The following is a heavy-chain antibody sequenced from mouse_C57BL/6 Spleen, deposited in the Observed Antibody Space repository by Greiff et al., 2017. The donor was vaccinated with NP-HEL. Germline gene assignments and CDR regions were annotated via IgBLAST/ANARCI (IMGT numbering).Heavy chain of an antibody. CDR1: GYTFTSYW. V-gene: IGHV1-52*01. CDR3: ARGITTVPLSY. J-gene: IGHJ2*01. D-gene: IGHD1-1*01. CDR2: IDSSDSET. Sequence: QVQLQQPGAELVRPGSSVKLSCKASGYTFTSYWMHWVKQRPIQGLEWIGNIDSSDSETYYNQMFTEKATLTVDKSSSTAYMQLSSLTSEDSAVYYCARGITTVPLSYWGQGTTLTVSS.